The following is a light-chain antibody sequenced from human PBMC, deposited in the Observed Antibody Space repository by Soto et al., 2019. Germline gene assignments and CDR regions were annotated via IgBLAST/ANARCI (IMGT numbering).Light chain of an antibody. CDR2: KAS. J-gene: IGKJ1*01. CDR1: QTISSW. V-gene: IGKV1-5*03. CDR3: QQYNSYSWP. Sequence: DIQMTQSPSTLSGSVGDRVTITCRASQTISSWLAWYQQKPGKAPKLLIYKASTLESGVPSRFSGSGSGTEFTLTISSLQPDDFAPYYCQQYNSYSWPFGQGSKVAIK.